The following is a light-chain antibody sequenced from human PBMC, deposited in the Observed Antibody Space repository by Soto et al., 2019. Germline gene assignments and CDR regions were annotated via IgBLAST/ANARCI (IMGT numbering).Light chain of an antibody. CDR3: QHYYSTPYT. CDR2: WAS. J-gene: IGKJ2*01. CDR1: QSVLYSSNNKNY. V-gene: IGKV4-1*01. Sequence: DIVMTQSPDSLAVSLGERATINCKSSQSVLYSSNNKNYLAWYQQKPGQPPKLLIYWASTRESGVPDRFSGRGFGTDFTLTISSLQAEDVAVYSCQHYYSTPYTFGQGTKLEIK.